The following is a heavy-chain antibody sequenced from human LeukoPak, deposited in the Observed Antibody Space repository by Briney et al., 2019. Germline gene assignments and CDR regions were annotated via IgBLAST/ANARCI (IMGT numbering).Heavy chain of an antibody. CDR1: GGSFSGYY. Sequence: SETLSLTCVVYGGSFSGYYWSWIRQPPGKGLEWIGEINHSGSTNYNPSLKSRVTISADTSKNQFSLKLSSVTAADTAVYYCARRVVRGVTNDYWGQGTLVTVSS. CDR2: INHSGST. D-gene: IGHD3-10*01. CDR3: ARRVVRGVTNDY. V-gene: IGHV4-34*01. J-gene: IGHJ4*02.